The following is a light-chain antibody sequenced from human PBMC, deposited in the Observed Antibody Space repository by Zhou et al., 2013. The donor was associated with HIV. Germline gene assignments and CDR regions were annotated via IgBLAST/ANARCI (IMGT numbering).Light chain of an antibody. CDR1: QSLSSNY. CDR2: GGS. V-gene: IGKV3-20*01. Sequence: EIVLTQSPGTLSLSPGERATLSCRASQSLSSNYLAWYQQKPGQAPRLLIYGGSSRATGIADRFSGSGSGTDFTLTISRLEPEDFAVYYCQQYGTIFTFGPGTKVDIK. J-gene: IGKJ3*01. CDR3: QQYGTIFT.